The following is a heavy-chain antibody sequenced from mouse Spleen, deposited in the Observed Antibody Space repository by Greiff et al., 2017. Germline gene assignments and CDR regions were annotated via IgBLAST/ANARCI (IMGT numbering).Heavy chain of an antibody. Sequence: VQGVESGAELVRPGASVTLSCKASGYTFTDYEMHWVKQTPVHGLEWIGAIDPETGGTAYNQKFKGKAILTADKSSSTAYMELRSLTSEDSAVYYCTRDDSLWGFAYWGQGTLVTVSA. J-gene: IGHJ3*01. CDR1: GYTFTDYE. CDR2: IDPETGGT. D-gene: IGHD6-5*01. V-gene: IGHV1-15*01. CDR3: TRDDSLWGFAY.